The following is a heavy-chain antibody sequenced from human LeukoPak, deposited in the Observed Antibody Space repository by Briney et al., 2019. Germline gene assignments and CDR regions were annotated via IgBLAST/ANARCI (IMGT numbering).Heavy chain of an antibody. J-gene: IGHJ4*02. CDR3: ARGIDGSGSAPVDY. CDR1: GFTFSSYS. V-gene: IGHV3-21*01. CDR2: ISSSSSYI. Sequence: GGSLRLSCAASGFTFSSYSMNWVRQAPGKGLEWVSSISSSSSYIYYADSVKGRFTISRDNAKNSLYLQMNSLRAEDTAVYYCARGIDGSGSAPVDYWGQGTLVTVSS. D-gene: IGHD3-10*01.